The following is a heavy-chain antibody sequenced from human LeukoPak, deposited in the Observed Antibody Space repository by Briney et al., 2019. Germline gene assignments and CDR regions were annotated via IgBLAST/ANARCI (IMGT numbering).Heavy chain of an antibody. D-gene: IGHD2-2*02. CDR3: ARAGWGCSSTSCYKVDWFDP. J-gene: IGHJ5*02. CDR2: INPNSGGT. Sequence: ASVKVSCKASGYTFTGYYMHWVRQAPGQGLEWMGWINPNSGGTNYAQKLQGRVTMTRDTSISTAYMELSRLRSDDTAVYYCARAGWGCSSTSCYKVDWFDPWGQGTLVTVSS. V-gene: IGHV1-2*02. CDR1: GYTFTGYY.